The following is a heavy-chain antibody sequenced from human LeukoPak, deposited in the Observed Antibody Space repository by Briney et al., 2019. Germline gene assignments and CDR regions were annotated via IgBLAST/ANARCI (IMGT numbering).Heavy chain of an antibody. CDR1: GYTFTSYG. CDR3: ARDVWPYCGRPNCYLVSDP. CDR2: ISAYSGNT. D-gene: IGHD2-2*01. J-gene: IGHJ5*02. V-gene: IGHV1-18*01. Sequence: ASVKASCKASGYTFTSYGISWVRQAPGQGLEWMAWISAYSGNTNYAQNLQGRVTLTTETSTSTAYMELRSLRSDDTAVYYCARDVWPYCGRPNCYLVSDPWGQGTLVTVSS.